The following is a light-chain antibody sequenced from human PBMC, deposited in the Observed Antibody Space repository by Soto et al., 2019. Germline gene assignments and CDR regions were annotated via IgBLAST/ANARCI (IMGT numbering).Light chain of an antibody. Sequence: LTQPPSASGAPGQRVTISCSGSSSNIGSNTVNWYQQLPGTAPKLLIYSNNQRPSGVPDRFSGSKSGTSASLAISGLQSEDEADYYCAAWDDSLNGYVFGTGTKVAVL. V-gene: IGLV1-44*01. CDR2: SNN. J-gene: IGLJ1*01. CDR1: SSNIGSNT. CDR3: AAWDDSLNGYV.